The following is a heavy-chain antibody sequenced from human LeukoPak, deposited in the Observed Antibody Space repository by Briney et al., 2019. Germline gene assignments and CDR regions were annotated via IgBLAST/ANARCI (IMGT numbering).Heavy chain of an antibody. CDR2: ISSSSSTI. D-gene: IGHD1-7*01. CDR3: ASRVTGTTSFGYFDL. CDR1: GFTFSSYS. J-gene: IGHJ2*01. Sequence: QPGGSLRLSCAASGFTFSSYSMNWVRQAPGKGLEWVSYISSSSSTIYYADSVKGRFTISRDNAKNSLYLQMNSLRAEDTAVYYCASRVTGTTSFGYFDLWGRGTLVTVSS. V-gene: IGHV3-48*01.